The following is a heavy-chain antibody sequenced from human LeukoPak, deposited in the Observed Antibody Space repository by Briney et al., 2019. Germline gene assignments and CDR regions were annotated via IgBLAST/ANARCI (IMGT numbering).Heavy chain of an antibody. J-gene: IGHJ4*02. CDR2: ISAYNGNT. D-gene: IGHD3-10*01. CDR1: GYTFTSYG. CDR3: ARGDMVRGVIIGYFDY. V-gene: IGHV1-18*01. Sequence: ASVKVSCKASGYTFTSYGISWVRQAPGQGLEWIGWISAYNGNTNYAQKLRGRVTMTTDTSTSTAYMELRSLRSDDTAVYYCARGDMVRGVIIGYFDYWGQGTLVTVSS.